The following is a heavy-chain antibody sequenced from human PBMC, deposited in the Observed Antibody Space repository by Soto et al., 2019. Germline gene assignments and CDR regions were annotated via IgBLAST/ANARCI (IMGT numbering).Heavy chain of an antibody. CDR2: IYWDDSK. D-gene: IGHD1-26*01. Sequence: QITLKESGPTLVKPTQTLTLTCTFSGFSLTTDRVGVGWIRQPPGEALAWLAVIYWDDSKTYRPSLESRLTITKDTSKNQVALTMTNMDSLDTATYYCAHAYGGRSLYGGQGTLVTVSS. V-gene: IGHV2-5*02. CDR1: GFSLTTDRVG. J-gene: IGHJ4*02. CDR3: AHAYGGRSLY.